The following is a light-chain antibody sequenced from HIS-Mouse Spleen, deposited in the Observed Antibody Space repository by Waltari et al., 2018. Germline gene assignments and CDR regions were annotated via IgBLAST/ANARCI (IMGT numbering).Light chain of an antibody. V-gene: IGLV3-25*03. CDR2: KDS. CDR3: QSADSSGTYWV. Sequence: SYELTQPPSVSVSPGQTARITCSGDALPKQYAYWYQQKPGQAPGLVIYKDSERPSGSPERFAGSSSGTTVTLTISGVQAEDEADYYCQSADSSGTYWVFGGGTKLTVL. CDR1: ALPKQY. J-gene: IGLJ3*02.